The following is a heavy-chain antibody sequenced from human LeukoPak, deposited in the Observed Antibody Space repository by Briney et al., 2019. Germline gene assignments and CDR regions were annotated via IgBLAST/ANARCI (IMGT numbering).Heavy chain of an antibody. CDR2: IKQDGSEK. D-gene: IGHD3-22*01. CDR1: GFTFSSYW. J-gene: IGHJ4*02. Sequence: PGGSLRLSCAASGFTFSSYWMSWVRQAPGKGLEWVANIKQDGSEKYYVDSVKGRFTISRDNAKNSLYLQMNSLRAEDTAVYYCARVSYDSSGLYYFDYWGQGTLVTVSS. V-gene: IGHV3-7*01. CDR3: ARVSYDSSGLYYFDY.